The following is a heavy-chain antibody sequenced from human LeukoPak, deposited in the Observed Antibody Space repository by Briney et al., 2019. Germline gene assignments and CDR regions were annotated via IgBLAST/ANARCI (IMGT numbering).Heavy chain of an antibody. J-gene: IGHJ6*03. CDR1: GGSISSYY. CDR2: IHYSGSP. D-gene: IGHD3-22*01. Sequence: SETLSLTCTVSGGSISSYYWSWIRQPPGKGLEWIGYIHYSGSPNYNPSLKSRVTMSVDTSKNQFSLKLSSVTAADTAVYYCARSSEGRYYYDSSGFSYYYYYMDVWGKGTTVTISS. V-gene: IGHV4-59*01. CDR3: ARSSEGRYYYDSSGFSYYYYYMDV.